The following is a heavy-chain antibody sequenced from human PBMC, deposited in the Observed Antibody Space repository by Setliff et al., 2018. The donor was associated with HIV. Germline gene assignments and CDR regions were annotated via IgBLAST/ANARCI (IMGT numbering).Heavy chain of an antibody. CDR3: ARFPNPSQIVVVMPPDY. Sequence: GASVKVSCKASGYTFTKYGVSWVRQAPGQGLEWMGWISAYNGNTNYPQKFQGRVTMTTDTSTSTAYMELRSLRSDDTAVYYCARFPNPSQIVVVMPPDYWGQGTLVTVSS. D-gene: IGHD3-22*01. CDR1: GYTFTKYG. CDR2: ISAYNGNT. V-gene: IGHV1-18*01. J-gene: IGHJ4*02.